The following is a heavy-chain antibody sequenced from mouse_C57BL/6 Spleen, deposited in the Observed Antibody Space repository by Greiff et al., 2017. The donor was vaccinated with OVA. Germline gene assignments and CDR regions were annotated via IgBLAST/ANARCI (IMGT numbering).Heavy chain of an antibody. CDR2: IYPGGGYT. Sequence: QVQLQQPGPELVKPGASVKISCKASGYAFTSSWMNWVKQRPGKGLEWIGRIYPGGGYTNYNEKFKGKATLTADKSSSTAYMQLSSLTSEDSAVYFCAREYYGCDLDYWGQGTTLTVSS. CDR3: AREYYGCDLDY. V-gene: IGHV1-82*01. D-gene: IGHD2-2*01. CDR1: GYAFTSSW. J-gene: IGHJ2*01.